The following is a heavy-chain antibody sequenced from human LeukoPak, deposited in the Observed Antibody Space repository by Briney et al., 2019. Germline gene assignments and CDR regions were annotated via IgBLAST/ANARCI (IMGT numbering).Heavy chain of an antibody. CDR2: IYVSGST. CDR1: GGSTSSYY. D-gene: IGHD5-12*01. CDR3: ARVYGSGYDFRGAFDI. Sequence: PSETLSLTCTVSGGSTSSYYWSWIRQSAGKGLEWIGRIYVSGSTTYNPSLNSRVTMSLDTSKNQFSLRLSSVNAADTAVYYCARVYGSGYDFRGAFDIWGQGTMVTVSS. J-gene: IGHJ3*02. V-gene: IGHV4-4*07.